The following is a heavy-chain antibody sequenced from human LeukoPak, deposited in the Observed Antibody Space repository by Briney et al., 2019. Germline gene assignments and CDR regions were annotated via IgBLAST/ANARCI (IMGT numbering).Heavy chain of an antibody. CDR2: ISGHTGNT. J-gene: IGHJ4*02. CDR3: ARDLSSGGWTLILVF. D-gene: IGHD3-16*01. Sequence: ASVKVSCKTSGYTFTTYGVTWVRQAPGQGFQWMGWISGHTGNTKYAENFQGRISLTTDTSATTTYMELRSLTSDDTAVYYCARDLSSGGWTLILVFWAQGSLVTVAS. V-gene: IGHV1-18*01. CDR1: GYTFTTYG.